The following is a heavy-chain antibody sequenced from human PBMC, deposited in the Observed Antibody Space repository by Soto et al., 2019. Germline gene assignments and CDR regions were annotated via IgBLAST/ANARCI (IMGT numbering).Heavy chain of an antibody. Sequence: EVQLVESGGGLVQPGGSLRLSCAASGFTFSSYSMNWVRQAPGKGLEWVSYISSSSSTIYYADSVKGRFTISRDNDKNSLYLQMNSLRAEDTAVYYCASDSSGWSNYFDYWGQGTLVTVSS. V-gene: IGHV3-48*01. CDR3: ASDSSGWSNYFDY. CDR2: ISSSSSTI. J-gene: IGHJ4*02. D-gene: IGHD6-19*01. CDR1: GFTFSSYS.